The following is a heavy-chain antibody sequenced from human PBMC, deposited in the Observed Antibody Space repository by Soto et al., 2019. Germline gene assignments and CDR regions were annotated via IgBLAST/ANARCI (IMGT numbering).Heavy chain of an antibody. J-gene: IGHJ3*01. CDR1: GSSFSSSSYY. Sequence: PSETLSLTCTVSGSSFSSSSYYWSWILQPPGKGLEWIGYIFYSGSTNYNPSLKSRVTISLDPSKNQFSLRLSSVTAADTAVYYCARDRYYDSTGNSIDVWGQGTMVTVSS. CDR2: IFYSGST. CDR3: ARDRYYDSTGNSIDV. V-gene: IGHV4-61*01. D-gene: IGHD3-22*01.